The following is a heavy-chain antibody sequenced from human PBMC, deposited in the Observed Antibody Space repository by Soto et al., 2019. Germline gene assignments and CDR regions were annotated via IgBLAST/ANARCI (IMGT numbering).Heavy chain of an antibody. CDR3: AGGFGSFDY. Sequence: EVQLLESGGGLIQPGGSLRLSCAASGFTFSSYAVSWVRQAPGKGLEWVSAISGSGGSTYYADSVKGRFTVSRDNSKNTLYLQMNSLRAEDTAVYYCAGGFGSFDYWGQGTLVTVSS. J-gene: IGHJ4*02. D-gene: IGHD3-16*01. CDR2: ISGSGGST. CDR1: GFTFSSYA. V-gene: IGHV3-23*01.